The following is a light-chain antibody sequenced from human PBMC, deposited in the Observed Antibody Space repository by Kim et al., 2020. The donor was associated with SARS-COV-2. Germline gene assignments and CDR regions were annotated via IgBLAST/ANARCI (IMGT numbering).Light chain of an antibody. J-gene: IGLJ3*02. V-gene: IGLV6-57*04. CDR1: SGSIASNY. CDR2: EDN. CDR3: QSYDSSNPHWV. Sequence: NFMLTQPHSVSESPGKTVTISCTRSSGSIASNYVQWYQQRPGSAPTTVIYEDNQRPSGVPDRFSGSTDSSSNSASLTISGLKTEDEADYYCQSYDSSNPHWVFGGGTKLTVL.